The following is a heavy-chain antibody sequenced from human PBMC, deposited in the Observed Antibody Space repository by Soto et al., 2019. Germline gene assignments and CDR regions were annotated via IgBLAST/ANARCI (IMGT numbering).Heavy chain of an antibody. CDR2: ISGSGGST. CDR3: AKGSIVVVKGYGMDV. Sequence: EVQLLESGGGLVQPGGSLRLSCAASGFTFSSYAMSWVRQAPGQGLEWVSAISGSGGSTYYADSVKGRFTISRDNSKNTLYLQMNSLRAEDTAVYYCAKGSIVVVKGYGMDVWGQGTTVTVSS. J-gene: IGHJ6*02. V-gene: IGHV3-23*01. CDR1: GFTFSSYA. D-gene: IGHD3-22*01.